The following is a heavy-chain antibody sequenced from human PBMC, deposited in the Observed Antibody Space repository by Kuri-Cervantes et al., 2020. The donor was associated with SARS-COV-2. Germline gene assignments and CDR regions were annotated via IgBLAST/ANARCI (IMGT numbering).Heavy chain of an antibody. V-gene: IGHV3-33*03. CDR2: IWYDGSNK. Sequence: GESLKISCAASGFIFTSYGMHWVRQAPGKGLEWVAVIWYDGSNKYYVDSVKGRFTVSRDNSKNTLYLQMNSLRTEDTALYYCAKDMTPDYGGNVDYWGQGTLVTVSS. J-gene: IGHJ4*02. D-gene: IGHD4-23*01. CDR1: GFIFTSYG. CDR3: AKDMTPDYGGNVDY.